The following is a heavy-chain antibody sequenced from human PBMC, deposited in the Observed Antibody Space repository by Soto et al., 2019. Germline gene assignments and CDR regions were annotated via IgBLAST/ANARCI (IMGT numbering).Heavy chain of an antibody. CDR2: IDPSDSYT. J-gene: IGHJ6*02. Sequence: GEWLNRWGARFGYKCTQYCSSGEGRIPRKGLEWMRRIDPSDSYTNYSPSFQGHVTISADKSISTAYLQWSSLKASDTAMYYCARYYYESSGFANYYYYSGMDCWGQGTTVTVSS. V-gene: IGHV5-10-1*01. CDR3: ARYYYESSGFANYYYYSGMDC. D-gene: IGHD3-22*01. CDR1: GYKCTQYC.